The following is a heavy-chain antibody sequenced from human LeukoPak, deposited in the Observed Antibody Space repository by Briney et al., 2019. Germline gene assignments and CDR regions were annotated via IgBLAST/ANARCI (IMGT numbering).Heavy chain of an antibody. CDR1: GFTFSNYA. V-gene: IGHV3-23*01. Sequence: GGSLRLSCAASGFTFSNYAMSWVRQALGKGLEWVSDITGSGSNTYYAGSVEGRFTISRDNSRNTLYLQMNSLRAEDTAVYYCAKDRDIRKWYKDAFHIWGLGTLVTVSS. CDR2: ITGSGSNT. D-gene: IGHD1-1*01. J-gene: IGHJ3*02. CDR3: AKDRDIRKWYKDAFHI.